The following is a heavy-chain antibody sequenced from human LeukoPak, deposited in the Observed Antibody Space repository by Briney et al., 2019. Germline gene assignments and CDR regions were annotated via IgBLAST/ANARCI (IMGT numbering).Heavy chain of an antibody. CDR3: ARGEAVEWELLPFDY. D-gene: IGHD1-26*01. Sequence: SETLSLTCAVYGGSFSGYYWGWIRQPPGKGLEWIGEINHSGSTNYNPSLKSRVTISVDTSKNQFSLKLSSVTAANTAVYYCARGEAVEWELLPFDYWGQGTLVTVSS. CDR2: INHSGST. CDR1: GGSFSGYY. J-gene: IGHJ4*02. V-gene: IGHV4-34*01.